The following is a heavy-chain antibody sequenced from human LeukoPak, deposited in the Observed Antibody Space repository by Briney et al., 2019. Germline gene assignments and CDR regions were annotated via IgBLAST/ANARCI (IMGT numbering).Heavy chain of an antibody. Sequence: GASVKVSCKASGGTFSNYAISWVRQAPGQGLEWMGGIIPIFGTANYAQKFQGRVTITADESTSTAYMELSSLRSEDTAVYYCARQPVQLWLQGYNWFDPWGQGTLVTVSS. V-gene: IGHV1-69*13. CDR1: GGTFSNYA. D-gene: IGHD5-18*01. J-gene: IGHJ5*02. CDR3: ARQPVQLWLQGYNWFDP. CDR2: IIPIFGTA.